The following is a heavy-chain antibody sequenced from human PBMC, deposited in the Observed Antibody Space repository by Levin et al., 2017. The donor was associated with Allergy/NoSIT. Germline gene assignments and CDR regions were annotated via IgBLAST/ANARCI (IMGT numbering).Heavy chain of an antibody. D-gene: IGHD4-17*01. CDR2: IYSGGST. CDR3: ARDPDHDYGDYDDTYYYGMDV. Sequence: GESLKISCAASGFTVSSNYMSWVRQAPGKGLEWVSVIYSGGSTYYADSVKGRFTISRDNSKNTLYLQMNSLRAEDTAVYYCARDPDHDYGDYDDTYYYGMDVWGQGTTVTVSS. CDR1: GFTVSSNY. J-gene: IGHJ6*02. V-gene: IGHV3-66*01.